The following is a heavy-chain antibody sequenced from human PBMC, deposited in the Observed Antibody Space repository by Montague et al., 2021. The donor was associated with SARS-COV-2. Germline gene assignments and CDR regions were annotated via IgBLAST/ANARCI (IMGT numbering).Heavy chain of an antibody. CDR2: VYYIGST. CDR1: GGSISNNY. V-gene: IGHV4-59*08. CDR3: ARQGYSYGFLEN. D-gene: IGHD5-18*01. J-gene: IGHJ4*02. Sequence: SETLSLTCTVSGGSISNNYWSWIRQPPGKGLEWIGYVYYIGSTNYSHSLKSRPTISVDTSKNQFSLRLTSVTAADTAVYYCARQGYSYGFLENWGQGTLVTVSS.